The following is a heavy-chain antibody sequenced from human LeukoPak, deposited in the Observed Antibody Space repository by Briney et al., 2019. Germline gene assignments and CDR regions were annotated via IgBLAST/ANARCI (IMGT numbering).Heavy chain of an antibody. V-gene: IGHV4-39*02. CDR3: AREQRELTGDAFDI. J-gene: IGHJ3*02. D-gene: IGHD1-26*01. Sequence: SETLSLTCTVSGGSISSSGYYWGWIRQPPGKGLEWIGIINYSGSTYYNPSLKSRVTISVDTSKNQFSLKLSSVTAADTAVFYCAREQRELTGDAFDIWGQGTMVTVSS. CDR2: INYSGST. CDR1: GGSISSSGYY.